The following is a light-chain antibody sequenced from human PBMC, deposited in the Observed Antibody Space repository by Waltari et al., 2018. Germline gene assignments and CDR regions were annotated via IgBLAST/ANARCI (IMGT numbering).Light chain of an antibody. CDR1: QDITIY. Sequence: DIQMTQSPSSLAASVGDRVTITCQASQDITIYLNWYQQKPGKAPKILIYDTSKLETGVPSRFSGSGSGTHFTFTISSLQPEDIATYYCQVSFHFPLTFGGGTKLEIK. CDR2: DTS. V-gene: IGKV1-33*01. CDR3: QVSFHFPLT. J-gene: IGKJ4*01.